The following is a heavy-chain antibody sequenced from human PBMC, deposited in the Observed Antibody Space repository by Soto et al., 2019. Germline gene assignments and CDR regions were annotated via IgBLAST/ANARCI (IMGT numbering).Heavy chain of an antibody. CDR2: IIPILGIA. Sequence: QVQLVQSGAEVKKPGSSVKVSCKASGGTFSSYTISWVRQAPGQGLEWMGRIIPILGIANYAQKFQGRVTITAGKSTSPAYMELSSLRSEDTAVYYCARDDGVGPHGSGSQGYGMDVWGQGTTVTVSS. J-gene: IGHJ6*02. CDR3: ARDDGVGPHGSGSQGYGMDV. CDR1: GGTFSSYT. D-gene: IGHD3-10*01. V-gene: IGHV1-69*08.